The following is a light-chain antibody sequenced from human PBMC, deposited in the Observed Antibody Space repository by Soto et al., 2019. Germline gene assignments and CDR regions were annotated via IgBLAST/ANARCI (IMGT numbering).Light chain of an antibody. Sequence: ELVLTQSPGTLSLSLGERATLSCRASQSVSSLYVAWYQQKVGQAPRLLIYGASSRATGIPDRFSGSGSGTDFTLTISRLEPEDFAVYYCQQYDSSPDTFGQGTRLEIK. J-gene: IGKJ2*01. CDR2: GAS. CDR3: QQYDSSPDT. V-gene: IGKV3-20*01. CDR1: QSVSSLY.